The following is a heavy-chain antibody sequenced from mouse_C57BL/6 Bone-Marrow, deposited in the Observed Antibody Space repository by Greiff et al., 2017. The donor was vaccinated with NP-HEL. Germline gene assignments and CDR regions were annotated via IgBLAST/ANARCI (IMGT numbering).Heavy chain of an antibody. J-gene: IGHJ3*01. D-gene: IGHD2-4*01. Sequence: QVQLQQSGAELVRPGASVTLSCKASGYTFTDYEMHWVKQTPVHGLEWIGAIDPETGGTAYNQKFKGKAILTADKSSSTAYMELRSLTSEDSAVYYCTPIYYYYDNFAYWGQGTLVTVSA. CDR3: TPIYYYYDNFAY. V-gene: IGHV1-15*01. CDR2: IDPETGGT. CDR1: GYTFTDYE.